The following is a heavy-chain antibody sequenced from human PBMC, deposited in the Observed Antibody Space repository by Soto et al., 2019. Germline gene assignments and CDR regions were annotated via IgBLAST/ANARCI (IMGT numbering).Heavy chain of an antibody. CDR1: GGSISSGGYY. CDR3: ARDLLNGVFDY. CDR2: IFYSGST. J-gene: IGHJ4*02. V-gene: IGHV4-31*03. D-gene: IGHD7-27*01. Sequence: QVQLQESGPGLVKPSQTLSLTCTVSGGSISSGGYYWSWIRQHPGKGLEWIGYIFYSGSTSNNPSLKRRVNISLDTSKNQFSLKLSSVTAADTAVYYCARDLLNGVFDYWGQGTLVTVSS.